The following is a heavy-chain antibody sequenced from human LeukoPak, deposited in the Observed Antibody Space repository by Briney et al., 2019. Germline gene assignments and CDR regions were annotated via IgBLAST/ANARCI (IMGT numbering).Heavy chain of an antibody. CDR3: ARDLRDIVVVPAAIGFDP. D-gene: IGHD2-2*01. V-gene: IGHV7-4-1*02. CDR2: INTNTGNP. Sequence: ASVKVSCKASGGTFSSYAISWVRQAPGQGLEWMGWINTNTGNPTYAQGFTGRFVFSLDTSVSTAYLQISSLKAEDTAVYYCARDLRDIVVVPAAIGFDPWGQGTLVTVSS. CDR1: GGTFSSYA. J-gene: IGHJ5*02.